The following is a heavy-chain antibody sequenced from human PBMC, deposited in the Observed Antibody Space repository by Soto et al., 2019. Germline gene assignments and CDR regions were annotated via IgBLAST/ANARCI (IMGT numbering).Heavy chain of an antibody. V-gene: IGHV3-21*01. Sequence: GGSLRLSCAASGFTFGSYSMNWVRQAPGKGLEWVSSISSSSSYIYYADSVKGRFTISRDNAKNSLYLQMNSLRAEDTAVYYCARDPSTYQLLGWFDTWGQGTLVTVSS. CDR2: ISSSSSYI. J-gene: IGHJ5*02. CDR1: GFTFGSYS. D-gene: IGHD2-2*01. CDR3: ARDPSTYQLLGWFDT.